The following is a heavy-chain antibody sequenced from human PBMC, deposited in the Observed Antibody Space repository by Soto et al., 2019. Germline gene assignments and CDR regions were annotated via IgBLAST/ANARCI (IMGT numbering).Heavy chain of an antibody. Sequence: EVQLVESGGGLIQPGGSLRLSCAVSGFTVSNNYMSWVRQAPGKGLEGVSVIYSGGYTAYGDSVKGRFTISRDNSKNTPYLKMNSRGAAAAAVYYWAPHAGGGGYWGQGTLVTVSS. CDR1: GFTVSNNY. J-gene: IGHJ4*02. V-gene: IGHV3-53*01. CDR2: IYSGGYT. D-gene: IGHD3-10*01. CDR3: APHAGGGGY.